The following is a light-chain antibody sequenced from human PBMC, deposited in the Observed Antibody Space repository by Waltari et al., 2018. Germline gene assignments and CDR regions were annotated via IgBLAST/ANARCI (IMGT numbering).Light chain of an antibody. CDR2: RNN. CDR1: RSNVGNNY. Sequence: QSVLTQPPSASGTPGQRVTISCSGSRSNVGNNYVYWYQQIPGTAPKLLNYRNNQRPAGDPSRFSGSKSGTSASLSIRGLRSEDEADDYCAAWDDSLSGRVFGGGTQVTVL. CDR3: AAWDDSLSGRV. V-gene: IGLV1-47*01. J-gene: IGLJ3*02.